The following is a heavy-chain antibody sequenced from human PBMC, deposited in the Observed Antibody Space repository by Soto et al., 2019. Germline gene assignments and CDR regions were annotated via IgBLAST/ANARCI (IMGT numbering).Heavy chain of an antibody. D-gene: IGHD3-22*01. Sequence: QVQLQESGPGLVKPSQTLSLTCTVSGGSISSGGYYWSWIRQHPGKGLEWIGYIYYSGSTYYNPSLKSRVTLSVDTSKNQFSLKLSSVTAADTAVYYCARGSNYYDSRGRLDYWGQGTLVTVSS. CDR3: ARGSNYYDSRGRLDY. V-gene: IGHV4-31*03. J-gene: IGHJ4*02. CDR2: IYYSGST. CDR1: GGSISSGGYY.